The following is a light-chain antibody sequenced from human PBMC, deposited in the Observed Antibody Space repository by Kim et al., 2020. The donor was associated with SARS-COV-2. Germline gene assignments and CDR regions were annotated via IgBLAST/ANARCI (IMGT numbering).Light chain of an antibody. CDR3: QQYGSSPYT. J-gene: IGKJ2*01. Sequence: EIVLTQSPGTLSLSPGERATLSCRASQSVSSNYLAWYQQKPGQAPRLLIYDASSRATGIPDRFSGSGSETDFTLTISRLEPEDFAVYYCQQYGSSPYTFGQGTKLDI. V-gene: IGKV3-20*01. CDR2: DAS. CDR1: QSVSSNY.